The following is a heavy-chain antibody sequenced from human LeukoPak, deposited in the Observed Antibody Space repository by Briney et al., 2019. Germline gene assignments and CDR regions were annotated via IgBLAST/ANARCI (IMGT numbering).Heavy chain of an antibody. V-gene: IGHV3-30*02. CDR3: ASESQGHYYDSSGYYDY. Sequence: GGSLRLSCAASGFTFSSYGMHWVRQAPGKGLEWVAFIRYDGSNKYYADSVKGRFTISRDNSKNTLYLQMNRLRAEDTALYYCASESQGHYYDSSGYYDYWGQGTLVTVSS. CDR1: GFTFSSYG. J-gene: IGHJ4*02. CDR2: IRYDGSNK. D-gene: IGHD3-22*01.